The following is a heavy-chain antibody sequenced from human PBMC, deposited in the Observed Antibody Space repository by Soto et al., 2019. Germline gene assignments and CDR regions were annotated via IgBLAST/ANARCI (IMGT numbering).Heavy chain of an antibody. CDR3: ARTKMWLGEIQG. J-gene: IGHJ1*01. V-gene: IGHV4-59*01. Sequence: QVQLQESGPGLVKPSETLSLTCTVSGASMIGNYWTWVRQPPGKGLEWIGNMFYSGTTNYNPSLKGRGPMFLETSLNPFPPGLESVAPGDQGVYFRARTKMWLGEIQGWGQGTLVTVSS. CDR2: MFYSGTT. D-gene: IGHD3-10*01. CDR1: GASMIGNY.